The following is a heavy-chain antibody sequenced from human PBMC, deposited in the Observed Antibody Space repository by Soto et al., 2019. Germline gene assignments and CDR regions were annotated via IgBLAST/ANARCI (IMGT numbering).Heavy chain of an antibody. CDR3: ARDYYDSSGYYAGVDWFDP. J-gene: IGHJ5*02. Sequence: GGSLRLSCAASGFTFSSYEMNWVRQAPGRTLEWVSYISSAGDSSYYADSVKGRFTISRDNAKNSLYLQMNSLRVEDTAVYYCARDYYDSSGYYAGVDWFDPWGQGTLVTVSS. CDR1: GFTFSSYE. CDR2: ISSAGDSS. D-gene: IGHD3-22*01. V-gene: IGHV3-48*03.